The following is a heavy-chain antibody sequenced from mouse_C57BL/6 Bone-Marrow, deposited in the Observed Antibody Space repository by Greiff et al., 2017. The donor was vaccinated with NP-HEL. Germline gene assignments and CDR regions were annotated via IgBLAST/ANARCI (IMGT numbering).Heavy chain of an antibody. CDR1: GFTFTDYY. D-gene: IGHD2-4*01. CDR2: IRNKANGYTT. V-gene: IGHV7-3*01. Sequence: EVNVVESGGGLVQPGGSLSLSCAASGFTFTDYYMSWVRQPPGKALEWLGFIRNKANGYTTEYSASVKGRFTTSRDNSQSILYLQMNALRAEDSATYYCARSIYYDYADDPFYAMDYWGQGTSVTVSS. J-gene: IGHJ4*01. CDR3: ARSIYYDYADDPFYAMDY.